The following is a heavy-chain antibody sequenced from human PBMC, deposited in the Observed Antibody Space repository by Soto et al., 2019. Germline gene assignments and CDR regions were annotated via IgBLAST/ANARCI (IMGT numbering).Heavy chain of an antibody. V-gene: IGHV1-18*01. D-gene: IGHD3-22*01. CDR3: ARKEYYYDSSGFSP. Sequence: VSVNVYCKAAGYTFTSYGISWVRQAPGQGLEWMGWISAYNGNTNYAQKLQGRVTMTTDTSTSTAYMELRSLRSDDTAVYYCARKEYYYDSSGFSPWGQGTLVTVSS. CDR1: GYTFTSYG. J-gene: IGHJ5*02. CDR2: ISAYNGNT.